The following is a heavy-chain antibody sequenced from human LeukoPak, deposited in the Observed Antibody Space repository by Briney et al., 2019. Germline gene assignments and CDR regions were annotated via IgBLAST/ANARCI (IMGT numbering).Heavy chain of an antibody. D-gene: IGHD3-10*01. CDR1: GFTFSSYN. J-gene: IGHJ3*02. Sequence: GGSLRLSCAASGFTFSSYNINWVRQAPGKGLEWVSSISSSSSYIYYADSVNGRFTISRDNAKNSLYLQMNSLRVEDTAVYYCAKGPHGGAFDIWGQGTMVTVSS. V-gene: IGHV3-21*01. CDR3: AKGPHGGAFDI. CDR2: ISSSSSYI.